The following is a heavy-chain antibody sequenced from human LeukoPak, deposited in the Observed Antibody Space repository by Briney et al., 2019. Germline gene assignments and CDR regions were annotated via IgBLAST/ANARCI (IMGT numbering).Heavy chain of an antibody. J-gene: IGHJ4*02. CDR2: IYSGGTT. D-gene: IGHD6-6*01. CDR3: AREPSYSSSLDY. CDR1: GFTVSSNY. V-gene: IGHV3-53*01. Sequence: PGGSLRLSCAASGFTVSSNYMSWVRQAPGKGLEYISVIYSGGTTYYADSVRGRFTISRDNSKNTLYLQMTSLRAEDTAVYYCAREPSYSSSLDYWGQGTLVTVSS.